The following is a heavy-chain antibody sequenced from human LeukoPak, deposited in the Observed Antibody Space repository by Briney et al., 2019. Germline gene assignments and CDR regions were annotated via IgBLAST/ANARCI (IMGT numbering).Heavy chain of an antibody. CDR1: GGSISGSSYF. CDR2: ISYSGST. J-gene: IGHJ5*02. V-gene: IGHV4-39*01. CDR3: ARLSEDILTGPQEVWFDP. Sequence: PSETLSLTCTVSGGSISGSSYFWAWSRQPPGKGLEWIGSISYSGSTYYNPSLKSRVTISIDTSRNQLSLEVSSVTAADTAVYYCARLSEDILTGPQEVWFDPWGQGTLVTVSS. D-gene: IGHD3-9*01.